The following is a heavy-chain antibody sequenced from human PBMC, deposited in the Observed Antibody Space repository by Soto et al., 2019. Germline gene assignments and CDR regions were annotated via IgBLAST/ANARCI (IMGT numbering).Heavy chain of an antibody. Sequence: QVQLQQWGAGLLKPSETLSLTCAVYGGSFSGYYWSWIRQPPGKGLEWIGDINHSGSTNYNPSLKSRVTISVDTSKNQFSLKLSSVTAADTAVYYCARGGYSYGYRPIYFDYWGQGTLVTVSS. CDR1: GGSFSGYY. J-gene: IGHJ4*02. V-gene: IGHV4-34*01. CDR3: ARGGYSYGYRPIYFDY. CDR2: INHSGST. D-gene: IGHD5-18*01.